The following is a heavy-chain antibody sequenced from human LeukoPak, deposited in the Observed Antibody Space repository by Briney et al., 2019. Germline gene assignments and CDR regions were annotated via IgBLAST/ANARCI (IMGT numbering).Heavy chain of an antibody. Sequence: ASVKVSCKASGGTFSSYAISWVRQAPGQGLEWMGWISAYNGNTNYAQKLQGRVTMTTDTSTSTAYMELRSLRSDDTAVYYCARDRSGYDFWSGYYYWGQGTLVTVSS. D-gene: IGHD3-3*01. CDR2: ISAYNGNT. CDR1: GGTFSSYA. CDR3: ARDRSGYDFWSGYYY. J-gene: IGHJ4*02. V-gene: IGHV1-18*01.